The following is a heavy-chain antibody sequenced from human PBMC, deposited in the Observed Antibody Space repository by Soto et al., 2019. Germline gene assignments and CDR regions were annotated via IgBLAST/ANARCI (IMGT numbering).Heavy chain of an antibody. Sequence: QVQLVESGGGVVQPGRSLRLSCAASGFTFSSYAMHWVRQAPGKGLEWVAVISYDGSNKSYADSVKGRFTISRDNSKNSLYLQMNSLGAEDTAGYYCSPIDSSSYDIWGQGTMVTVSS. CDR1: GFTFSSYA. CDR2: ISYDGSNK. J-gene: IGHJ3*02. D-gene: IGHD3-22*01. V-gene: IGHV3-30-3*01. CDR3: SPIDSSSYDI.